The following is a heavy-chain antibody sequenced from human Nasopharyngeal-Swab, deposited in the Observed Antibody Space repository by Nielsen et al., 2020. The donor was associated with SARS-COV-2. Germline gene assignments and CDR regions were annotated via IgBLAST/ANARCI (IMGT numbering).Heavy chain of an antibody. CDR2: IYPGESDT. Sequence: GESLMISCKGSGCSFTSYWIGWVRQMPGKGLEWMGIIYPGESDTRYSPSFQGQVTISADKSISIAYLQWSSLKASDTAMYYCARQRCYYYDGSGYYEQRDAFDIWGQGTLVTVSS. D-gene: IGHD3-22*01. CDR1: GCSFTSYW. CDR3: ARQRCYYYDGSGYYEQRDAFDI. V-gene: IGHV5-51*01. J-gene: IGHJ3*02.